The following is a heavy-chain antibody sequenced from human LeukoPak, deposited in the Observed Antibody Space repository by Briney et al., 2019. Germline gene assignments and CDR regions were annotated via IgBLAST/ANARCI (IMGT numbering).Heavy chain of an antibody. CDR3: ARGAITISNAQPFDY. CDR2: INPNSGGT. CDR1: GYTFTGYY. J-gene: IGHJ4*02. Sequence: GASMKVSCKASGYTFTGYYMHWVRQAPGQGLEWMGWINPNSGGTNYAQKFQGRVTMTRDTSISTAYMELSRLRSDDTAVYYCARGAITISNAQPFDYWGQGTLVTVSS. V-gene: IGHV1-2*02. D-gene: IGHD3-3*01.